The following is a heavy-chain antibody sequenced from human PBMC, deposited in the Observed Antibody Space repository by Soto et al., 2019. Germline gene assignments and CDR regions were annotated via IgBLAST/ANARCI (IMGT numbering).Heavy chain of an antibody. CDR2: IYYSGDT. V-gene: IGHV4-30-4*01. CDR1: GGSISSGDYY. J-gene: IGHJ4*02. D-gene: IGHD2-21*02. Sequence: QVQLQESGPGLVKPSQTLSLTCTVSGGSISSGDYYWTWIRQPPGKGLEWIGYIYYSGDTYYNPSLTSRAAISIDTSKNQFSLRLSSVTAADTAVYYCARDPALVTALRPYWGQGTLVTVSS. CDR3: ARDPALVTALRPY.